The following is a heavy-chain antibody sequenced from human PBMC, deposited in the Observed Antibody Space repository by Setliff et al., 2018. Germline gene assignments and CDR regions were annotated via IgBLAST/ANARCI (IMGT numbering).Heavy chain of an antibody. CDR3: ARDGAGHTESWKGHFGY. V-gene: IGHV4-59*02. CDR1: GVSVSGYF. D-gene: IGHD1-1*01. Sequence: PSETLSLTCSVSGVSVSGYFWSWIRQPPGKPLEWIGYISYSVSTNYNPSLKTRVSISEDTSRNQISLRLLSVSAADTAVYFCARDGAGHTESWKGHFGYWGQGTEVTVSS. J-gene: IGHJ4*02. CDR2: ISYSVST.